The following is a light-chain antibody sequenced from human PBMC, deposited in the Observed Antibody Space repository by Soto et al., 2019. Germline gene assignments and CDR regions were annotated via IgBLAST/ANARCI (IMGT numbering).Light chain of an antibody. CDR1: QSISSY. CDR2: ATS. CDR3: QQYSNWVRT. V-gene: IGKV1-39*01. Sequence: DIQMTQSPCSLSAFVGDRVTITCRASQSISSYLNWYQQKPGKAPNLLIYATSSLQSGVPSRFSGSGSGTEFTLTISSLQSEDFAVYYCQQYSNWVRTFGQGTKVDIK. J-gene: IGKJ1*01.